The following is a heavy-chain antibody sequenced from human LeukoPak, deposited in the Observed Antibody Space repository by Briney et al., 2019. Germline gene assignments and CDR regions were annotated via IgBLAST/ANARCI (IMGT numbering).Heavy chain of an antibody. V-gene: IGHV4-59*12. D-gene: IGHD1-26*01. CDR3: ARDTYSGNYYFDY. Sequence: PSETLSLTCTVSGGSISSYYWSWIRQPPGKGLEWIGYIYYSGSTNYNPSLKSRVTISVDTSKNQFSLKLSSVTAADTAVYYCARDTYSGNYYFDYWGQGTLVTVSS. J-gene: IGHJ4*02. CDR2: IYYSGST. CDR1: GGSISSYY.